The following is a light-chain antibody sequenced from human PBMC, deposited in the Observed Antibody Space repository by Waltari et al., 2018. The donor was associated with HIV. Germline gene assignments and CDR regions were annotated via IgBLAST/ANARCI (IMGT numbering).Light chain of an antibody. J-gene: IGLJ2*01. CDR3: QVWDSSSDHVV. Sequence: SYVLTQPPSVSVAPGQTARITCGGNNIGSKSVHWYQQKPGQAPVLAVDDDSDRPSGIPERLSGSNSGNTATLTISRVDAGDEADYYCQVWDSSSDHVVFGGGTKLTVL. V-gene: IGLV3-21*02. CDR1: NIGSKS. CDR2: DDS.